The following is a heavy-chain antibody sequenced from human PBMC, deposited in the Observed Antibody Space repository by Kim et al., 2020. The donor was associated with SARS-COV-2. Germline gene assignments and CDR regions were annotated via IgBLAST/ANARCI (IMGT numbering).Heavy chain of an antibody. V-gene: IGHV4-39*01. CDR2: IYYSGST. CDR1: GGSISSSSYY. Sequence: SETLSLTCTVSGGSISSSSYYWGWIRQPPGKGLEWIGCIYYSGSTYYNPSLKSRVTISVDTSKNQFSLKLSSVTAADTDMYYCARHPLYGDRDYWGQGTLVTVSS. J-gene: IGHJ4*02. D-gene: IGHD4-17*01. CDR3: ARHPLYGDRDY.